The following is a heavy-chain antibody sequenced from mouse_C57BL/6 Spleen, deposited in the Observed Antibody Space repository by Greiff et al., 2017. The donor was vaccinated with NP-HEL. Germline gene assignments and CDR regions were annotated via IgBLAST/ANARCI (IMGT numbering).Heavy chain of an antibody. V-gene: IGHV1-53*01. CDR2: INPSNGGT. J-gene: IGHJ1*03. Sequence: QVQLKESGTELVKPGASVKLSCKASGYTFTSYWMHWVKQRPGQGLEWIGNINPSNGGTNYNEKFKSKATLTVDKSSSTAYMQLSSLTSEDSAVYYCASPITTVVAPNVWGTGTTVTVSS. CDR3: ASPITTVVAPNV. CDR1: GYTFTSYW. D-gene: IGHD1-1*01.